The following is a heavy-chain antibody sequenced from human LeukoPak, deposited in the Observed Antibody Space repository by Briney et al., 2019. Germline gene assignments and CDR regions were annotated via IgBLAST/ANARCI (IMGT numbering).Heavy chain of an antibody. J-gene: IGHJ4*02. CDR1: GLTLSSNE. CDR3: ASGYNYGLEN. V-gene: IGHV3-48*03. D-gene: IGHD5-18*01. CDR2: ISSSGGNK. Sequence: GRSLRLSCAASGLTLSSNEMNWVRQAPGKGLEWVSYISSSGGNKYYADSVKGRFTISRDDAKNSLSLQMNSLRADDTAIYYCASGYNYGLENWGQGTLVTVPS.